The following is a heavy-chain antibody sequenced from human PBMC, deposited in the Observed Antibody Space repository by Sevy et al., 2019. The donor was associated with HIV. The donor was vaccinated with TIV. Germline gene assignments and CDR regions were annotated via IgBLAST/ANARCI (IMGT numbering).Heavy chain of an antibody. Sequence: GGSLRLSCVASGFTFTRYWMNWVRQAPGKGLEWVANINEDGSGKDYVDSVKGRFTISRDNAKNSLSLQMNSLRAEDTALYYCARDVAAGDYWGQGTLVTVSS. J-gene: IGHJ4*02. V-gene: IGHV3-7*01. CDR3: ARDVAAGDY. CDR1: GFTFTRYW. D-gene: IGHD2-21*01. CDR2: INEDGSGK.